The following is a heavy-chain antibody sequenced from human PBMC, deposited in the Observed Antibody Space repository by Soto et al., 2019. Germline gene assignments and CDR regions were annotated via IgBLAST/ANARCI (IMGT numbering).Heavy chain of an antibody. D-gene: IGHD3-22*01. J-gene: IGHJ4*02. CDR1: GGTISSSNW. CDR3: ARDGTGEYDSSGYYRH. V-gene: IGHV4-4*02. CDR2: IYHSGST. Sequence: SETLSLTCAVSGGTISSSNWWSWVRPPPGKGLEWIGEIYHSGSTNYNPSLKSRVTISVDKSKNQFSLKLSSVTAADTAVYYCARDGTGEYDSSGYYRHWGQGTLVTVSS.